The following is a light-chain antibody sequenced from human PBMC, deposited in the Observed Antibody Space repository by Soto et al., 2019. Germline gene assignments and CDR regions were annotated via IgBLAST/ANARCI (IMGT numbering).Light chain of an antibody. CDR2: DVN. V-gene: IGLV2-8*01. Sequence: QSALTQPPSASGSPGQSVTISCTGTSSDIGGYNYVSWYQQHPGKAPKLMIFDVNKRPSGVPDRFSGSKSGNTASLTVSGLQAEDEAHYYCSSYANNNNFLFGGGTKLTVL. CDR1: SSDIGGYNY. J-gene: IGLJ2*01. CDR3: SSYANNNNFL.